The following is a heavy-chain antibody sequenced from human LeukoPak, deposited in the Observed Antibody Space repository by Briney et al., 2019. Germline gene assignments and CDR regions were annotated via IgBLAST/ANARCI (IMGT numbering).Heavy chain of an antibody. V-gene: IGHV6-1*01. Sequence: SQTLSLTCAIPGDSVSSNSVTWNWIRQSPSRGLEWLGRTYYRSTWYNDYAVSVRGRITVNPDPSKNQFSLHLNSVTPEDTAVYYCARRLTQYDCFDPWGQGILVTVSS. CDR1: GDSVSSNSVT. CDR2: TYYRSTWYN. CDR3: ARRLTQYDCFDP. J-gene: IGHJ5*02. D-gene: IGHD2-2*01.